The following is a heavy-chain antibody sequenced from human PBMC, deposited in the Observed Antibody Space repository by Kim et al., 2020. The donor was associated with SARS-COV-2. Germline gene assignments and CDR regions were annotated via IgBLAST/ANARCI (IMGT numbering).Heavy chain of an antibody. CDR1: GGTFSSYA. J-gene: IGHJ4*02. CDR2: IIPIFGTA. Sequence: SVKVSCKASGGTFSSYAISWVRQAPGQGLEWMGGIIPIFGTANYAQKFQGRVTITADESTSTAYMELSSLRSEDTAVYYCARSEEYYHDSSGPYYFDYWGQGTLVTVSS. CDR3: ARSEEYYHDSSGPYYFDY. V-gene: IGHV1-69*13. D-gene: IGHD3-22*01.